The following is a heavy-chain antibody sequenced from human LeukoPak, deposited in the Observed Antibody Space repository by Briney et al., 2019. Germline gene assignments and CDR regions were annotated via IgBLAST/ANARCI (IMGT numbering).Heavy chain of an antibody. CDR1: GFTFSSYG. CDR3: AKDLGGGFEYFDY. CDR2: MSYDGSNK. J-gene: IGHJ4*02. Sequence: PGRSLRLSCAASGFTFSSYGMHWVRQAPGKGLEWVAVMSYDGSNKYYADSVKGRFTISRDNSKNTLYLQMNSLRAEDTTVYYCAKDLGGGFEYFDYWGQGTLVTVSS. D-gene: IGHD3-16*01. V-gene: IGHV3-30*18.